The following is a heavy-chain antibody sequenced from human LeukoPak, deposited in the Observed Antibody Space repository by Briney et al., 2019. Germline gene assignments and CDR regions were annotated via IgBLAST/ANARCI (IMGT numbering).Heavy chain of an antibody. CDR2: LSGSGSST. V-gene: IGHV3-23*01. CDR1: EFTFTSYA. J-gene: IGHJ4*02. Sequence: GGSLRLSCAASEFTFTSYAMSWVRQAPGKGLEWVSALSGSGSSTYYADSVRGRFTISRDNSKNTLYLQMNSLRAEDTAIYYCAKDLSGAFDYWGQGTLVTVSS. CDR3: AKDLSGAFDY. D-gene: IGHD3-10*02.